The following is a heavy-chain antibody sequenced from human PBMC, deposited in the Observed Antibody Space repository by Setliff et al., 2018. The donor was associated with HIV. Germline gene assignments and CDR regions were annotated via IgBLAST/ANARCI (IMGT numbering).Heavy chain of an antibody. V-gene: IGHV4-61*02. CDR2: INTSGTT. CDR3: ARDFKRYNSPCRFDP. CDR1: GGSISSATYY. Sequence: TLSLTCSVSGGSISSATYYWNWIRQPAGKALEWIGRINTSGTTIYSPSLKSRVTISLEKSNNQFSLKLSSVTAADTAVYYCARDFKRYNSPCRFDPRGQGILVTVSS. J-gene: IGHJ5*02. D-gene: IGHD1-1*01.